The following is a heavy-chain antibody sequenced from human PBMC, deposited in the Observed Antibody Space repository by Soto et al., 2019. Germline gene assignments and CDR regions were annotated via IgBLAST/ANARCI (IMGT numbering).Heavy chain of an antibody. CDR3: GKGGGGDY. CDR2: IIPFTGTT. V-gene: IGHV1-69*08. Sequence: QVQLVQSGAEVKKPGSSVKVSCRASGDTFSSNSFMWVRQAPGKGLEWMGRIIPFTGTTNYAQKFRGRVSISADESTRPAYMELIRLGSDAPALYSWGKGGGGDYWGQGTLVAVSS. J-gene: IGHJ4*02. D-gene: IGHD3-16*01. CDR1: GDTFSSNS.